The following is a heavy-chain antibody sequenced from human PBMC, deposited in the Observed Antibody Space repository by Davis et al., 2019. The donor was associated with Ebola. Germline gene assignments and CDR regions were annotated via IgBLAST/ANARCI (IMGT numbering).Heavy chain of an antibody. J-gene: IGHJ5*02. V-gene: IGHV1-2*04. Sequence: ASVKVSCKASGYTFTGYYIHWVRQAPGQGLKWMGWINPNSGGTNYAQKFQGWVTMTRDTSISTASMELRRLRSDDTAVYYCAREFISPGSGSYGGWFDPWGQGTLVTVSS. CDR1: GYTFTGYY. CDR2: INPNSGGT. CDR3: AREFISPGSGSYGGWFDP. D-gene: IGHD3-10*01.